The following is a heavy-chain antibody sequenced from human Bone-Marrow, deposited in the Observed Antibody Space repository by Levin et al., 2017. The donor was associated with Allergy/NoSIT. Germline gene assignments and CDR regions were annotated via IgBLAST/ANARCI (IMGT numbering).Heavy chain of an antibody. CDR3: AKYLYSGSSRWLDP. J-gene: IGHJ5*02. Sequence: HAGGSLRLSCTASGFTFSSYALTWVRQAPGKGLEWVSTIGAGDDAHYAESVRGRFTISRDNSKNTLYLQMNSLRADDTAVYYCAKYLYSGSSRWLDPWGQGTLVTVSS. CDR1: GFTFSSYA. D-gene: IGHD5-12*01. V-gene: IGHV3-23*01. CDR2: IGAGDDA.